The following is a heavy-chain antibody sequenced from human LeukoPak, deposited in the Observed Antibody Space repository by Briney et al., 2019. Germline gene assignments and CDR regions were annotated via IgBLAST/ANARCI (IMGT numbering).Heavy chain of an antibody. Sequence: GGSLRLSCAASGFTFSDYYMSWIRQAPGKGLEWVSYISSSGNTTKNADSVKGRFTITRDNAKNSLYLQMNSLRAEDTAVYYCARDGGSAWFLDYWGQGTLVTVSS. CDR1: GFTFSDYY. CDR2: ISSSGNTT. V-gene: IGHV3-11*04. CDR3: ARDGGSAWFLDY. D-gene: IGHD6-19*01. J-gene: IGHJ4*02.